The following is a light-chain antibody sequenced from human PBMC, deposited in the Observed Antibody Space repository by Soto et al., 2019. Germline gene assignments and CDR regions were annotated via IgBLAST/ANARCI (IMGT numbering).Light chain of an antibody. CDR1: QSVSTN. V-gene: IGKV3-15*01. J-gene: IGKJ1*01. Sequence: EIVMTQSPSTLSASPGGRATLSCRASQSVSTNLAWYQQKPGQAPRLLIYGASTRASGIPARISGSGSGTDFPLTITSLQSEDFAVYYCQQYNKWRTFGQGTKVDIK. CDR3: QQYNKWRT. CDR2: GAS.